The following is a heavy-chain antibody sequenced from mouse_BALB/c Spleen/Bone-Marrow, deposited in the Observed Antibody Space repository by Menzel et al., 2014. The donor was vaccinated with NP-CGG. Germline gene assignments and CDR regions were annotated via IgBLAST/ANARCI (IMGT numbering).Heavy chain of an antibody. J-gene: IGHJ3*01. D-gene: IGHD1-1*01. CDR2: IDPYNGGT. CDR1: GYAFTSYN. V-gene: IGHV1S135*01. CDR3: VREDYGSGFAY. Sequence: LEESGPELAKPGASVKVSCKAPGYAFTSYNLYWVKQSHGKSLEWIGYIDPYNGGTSYNQKFKGKATLTVDKSSSTAYMHLNSLTSEDSAVYYYVREDYGSGFAYWGQGTLVTVSA.